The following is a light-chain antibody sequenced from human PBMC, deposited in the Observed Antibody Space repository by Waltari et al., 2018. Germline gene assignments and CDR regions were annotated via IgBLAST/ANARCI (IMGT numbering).Light chain of an antibody. CDR3: AAWDDSLSTWV. Sequence: QSVLTPPPSASGTPGQRVAISCSGRSSNIGSNFVYWYQQTQGTAPELLIYRNTQRPSGVPVRISGSKSGTSASLAVSGLRSEDEADFYWAAWDDSLSTWVFGGGTKLTVL. V-gene: IGLV1-47*01. J-gene: IGLJ3*02. CDR2: RNT. CDR1: SSNIGSNF.